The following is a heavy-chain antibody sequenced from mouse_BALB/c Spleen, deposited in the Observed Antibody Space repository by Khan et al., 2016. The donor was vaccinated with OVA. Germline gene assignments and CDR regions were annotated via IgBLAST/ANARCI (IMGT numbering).Heavy chain of an antibody. CDR3: VRRIYSNSSVYFDF. Sequence: QVTLKESGPGILQPSQTLSLTCSFSGFSLSTSGMGVSWLRQPSGEGLEWQAHNYWDDDKRYNQSLKSRLTMTKKSARNLAFLSITAVDTAYTATYYCVRRIYSNSSVYFDFWGQGPTLTVSS. J-gene: IGHJ2*01. D-gene: IGHD1-1*01. CDR2: NYWDDDK. V-gene: IGHV8-12*01. CDR1: GFSLSTSGMG.